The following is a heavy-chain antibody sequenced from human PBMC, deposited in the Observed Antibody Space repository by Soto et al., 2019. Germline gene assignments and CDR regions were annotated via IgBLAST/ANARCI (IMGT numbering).Heavy chain of an antibody. J-gene: IGHJ6*02. V-gene: IGHV5-51*01. Sequence: GESLQISGKGSGCSLTSYWIGWVRQMTGKGLEWMGIIYPGDSDTRYSPSFQGQVTISADKSISTAYLQWSSLKASDTAMYYCARNYDFWSGYRTYYYGMDVWGQGTTVTVSS. CDR2: IYPGDSDT. CDR3: ARNYDFWSGYRTYYYGMDV. D-gene: IGHD3-3*01. CDR1: GCSLTSYW.